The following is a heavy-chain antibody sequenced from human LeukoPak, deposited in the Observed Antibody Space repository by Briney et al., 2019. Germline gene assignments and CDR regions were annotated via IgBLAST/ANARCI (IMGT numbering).Heavy chain of an antibody. CDR1: GFTFSSYG. V-gene: IGHV3-23*01. CDR3: ARDKGIQLWLRGTFDY. Sequence: PGGSLRLSCAASGFTFSSYGITWVRQAPGKGLEWVSTISATGGSTYYADSVKGRFTISRDNSKNTLYLQMNSLRAEDTAVYYCARDKGIQLWLRGTFDYWGQGTLVTVSS. D-gene: IGHD5-18*01. CDR2: ISATGGST. J-gene: IGHJ4*02.